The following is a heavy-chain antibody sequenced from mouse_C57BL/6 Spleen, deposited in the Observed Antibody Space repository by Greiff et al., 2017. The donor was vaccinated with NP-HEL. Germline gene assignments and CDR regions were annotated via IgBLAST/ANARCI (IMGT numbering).Heavy chain of an antibody. CDR3: TGGGYDYDWYFDV. D-gene: IGHD2-4*01. J-gene: IGHJ1*03. CDR2: IRLKSDNYAT. Sequence: EVMLVESGGGLVQPGGSMKLSCVASGFTFSDYWMNWVRQSPEKGLEWVAQIRLKSDNYATHYAESVKGRFTISRDDSKSSVYLQMSNLRAEDTGIYYCTGGGYDYDWYFDVWGTGTTVTVSS. V-gene: IGHV6-3*01. CDR1: GFTFSDYW.